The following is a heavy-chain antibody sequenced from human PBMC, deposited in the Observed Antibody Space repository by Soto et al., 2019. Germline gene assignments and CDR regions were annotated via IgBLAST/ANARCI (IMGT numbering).Heavy chain of an antibody. Sequence: ASVKVSCKASGYTFTGYYMHWVRQAPGQGLEWMGWINPNSGGTNYAQKFQGWVTMTRDTSISTAYMELSRLRSDDTAVYYCARGGYYGSGSYYKSDCYYYYGMDVWGQGTTVTVSS. D-gene: IGHD3-10*01. CDR2: INPNSGGT. V-gene: IGHV1-2*04. CDR3: ARGGYYGSGSYYKSDCYYYYGMDV. J-gene: IGHJ6*02. CDR1: GYTFTGYY.